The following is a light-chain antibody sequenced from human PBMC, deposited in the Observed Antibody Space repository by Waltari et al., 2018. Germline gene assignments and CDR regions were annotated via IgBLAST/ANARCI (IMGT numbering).Light chain of an antibody. J-gene: IGLJ3*02. CDR1: NPNIGRNR. CDR2: TNN. CDR3: AAWDDSLNGWV. V-gene: IGLV1-44*01. Sequence: QSVLTQPPSASVTPGQRVTISCSGRNPNIGRNRVNWYQQLPGTAPNLLIYTNNQRPSGVPDRFSGSKSGTSATLAIGGLRSADEADYYCAAWDDSLNGWVFGGGTKLTVL.